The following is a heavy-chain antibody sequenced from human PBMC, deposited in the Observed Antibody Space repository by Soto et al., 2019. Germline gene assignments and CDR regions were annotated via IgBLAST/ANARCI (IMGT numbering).Heavy chain of an antibody. CDR3: ARGTRDGPDV. Sequence: QVQLVESGGGVVQPGRSLRLSCAASGFSFNSYGMHWVRQAPGKGLEWVVFIWYDGSNKYYADSVKGRFTISRDNSKNSLYLQMNSLRAEDTAVYYCARGTRDGPDVWGQGTTVTVSS. J-gene: IGHJ6*02. D-gene: IGHD2-8*01. CDR2: IWYDGSNK. CDR1: GFSFNSYG. V-gene: IGHV3-33*01.